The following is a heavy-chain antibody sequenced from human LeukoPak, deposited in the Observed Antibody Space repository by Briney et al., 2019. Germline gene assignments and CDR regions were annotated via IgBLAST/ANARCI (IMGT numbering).Heavy chain of an antibody. V-gene: IGHV3-11*04. D-gene: IGHD6-19*01. Sequence: GGSLRLSCAASGFTFSDYYMTWIRQAPGKGLGWVSYITISGNTINYADSVKGRFTISRDNAKNSLYLQMNSLRAEDTAVYFCARGSGWYGVDYWGQGTLVTVSS. CDR1: GFTFSDYY. CDR2: ITISGNTI. J-gene: IGHJ4*02. CDR3: ARGSGWYGVDY.